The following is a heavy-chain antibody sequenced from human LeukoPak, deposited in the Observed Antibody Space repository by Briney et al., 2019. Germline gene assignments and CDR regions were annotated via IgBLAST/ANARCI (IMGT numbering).Heavy chain of an antibody. V-gene: IGHV3-30*03. D-gene: IGHD4-17*01. J-gene: IGHJ4*02. Sequence: GGSLRLSCAASGFTFSSYGMHWVRQAPGKGLEWVAIISYDGSNKFYADSVKGRFTISRDNSKNTLYLQMNSLRAEDTAVYYCARDQVTTVTELDYWGQGTLVTVSS. CDR3: ARDQVTTVTELDY. CDR1: GFTFSSYG. CDR2: ISYDGSNK.